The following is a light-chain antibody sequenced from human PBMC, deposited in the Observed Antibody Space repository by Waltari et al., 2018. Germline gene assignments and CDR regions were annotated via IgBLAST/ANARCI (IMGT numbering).Light chain of an antibody. CDR3: QQFDDSPPSWT. J-gene: IGKJ1*01. CDR2: STS. V-gene: IGKV3-20*01. CDR1: QTINSNY. Sequence: EIALTQSPGTLSLSRGERATLSRRASQTINSNYLACYQHKPGQAPRLLIYSTSSRAPGIPVRFSGGGSGTDFTLTISRLGPEDFAMYYCQQFDDSPPSWTFGQGTKVEIK.